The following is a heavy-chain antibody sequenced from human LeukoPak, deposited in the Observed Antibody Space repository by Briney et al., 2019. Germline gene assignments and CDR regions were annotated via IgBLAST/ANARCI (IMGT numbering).Heavy chain of an antibody. CDR2: INYSGST. J-gene: IGHJ4*02. Sequence: SETLSLTCTVSGGSVSSTTYYWSWIRQPPGKGLEWIASINYSGSTYYNPSLKSRVTISVDTSKNQFSLKLSSVTAADTAVYYCATRTYYYDSSGYYLSYFDYWGQGTLVTVSS. CDR3: ATRTYYYDSSGYYLSYFDY. V-gene: IGHV4-39*07. CDR1: GGSVSSTTYY. D-gene: IGHD3-22*01.